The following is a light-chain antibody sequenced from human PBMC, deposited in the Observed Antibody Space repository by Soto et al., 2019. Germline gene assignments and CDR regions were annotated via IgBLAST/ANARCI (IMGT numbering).Light chain of an antibody. V-gene: IGKV3-20*01. CDR3: HQYGTAPLT. Sequence: EVVLTQSPGTLSLSPGERATLSLRASQSVDATYLAWYQQKRGQAPRLLIYGASSRATGIPDRFSGSGSGTDFSLTISRLEPEDFSVYYGHQYGTAPLTFGPGTKVDSK. CDR1: QSVDATY. CDR2: GAS. J-gene: IGKJ3*01.